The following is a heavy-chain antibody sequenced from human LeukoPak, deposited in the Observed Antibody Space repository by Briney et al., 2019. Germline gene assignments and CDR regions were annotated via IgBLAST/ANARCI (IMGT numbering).Heavy chain of an antibody. CDR3: AGRPYDYAFDF. J-gene: IGHJ3*01. CDR2: VYPDYTAT. V-gene: IGHV5-51*01. CDR1: GYRFTSYW. D-gene: IGHD3-22*01. Sequence: KLGGSLKISCQCPGYRFTSYWIGWVRHMPGKGQEWMGIVYPDYTATRYSPSFQAQVTTTADKSISTAYLQWSSLEASDTAMYYCAGRPYDYAFDFWGQGTMVTVSS.